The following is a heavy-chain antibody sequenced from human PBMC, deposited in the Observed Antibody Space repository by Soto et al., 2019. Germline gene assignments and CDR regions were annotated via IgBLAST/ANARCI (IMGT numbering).Heavy chain of an antibody. CDR2: IYYSGST. CDR3: ARGDDSDYYYYYGMDV. V-gene: IGHV4-59*01. D-gene: IGHD3-3*01. J-gene: IGHJ6*02. Sequence: SETLSLTCTVAGGSISSYYWSWIRQPPGKGLEWIGYIYYSGSTNYNPSLKSRVTISVDTSKNQFSLKLSSVTAADTAVYYCARGDDSDYYYYYGMDVWGQGTTVTAS. CDR1: GGSISSYY.